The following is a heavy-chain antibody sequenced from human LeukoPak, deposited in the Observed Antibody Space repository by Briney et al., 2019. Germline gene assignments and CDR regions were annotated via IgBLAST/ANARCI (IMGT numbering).Heavy chain of an antibody. CDR2: IRSTANGYAT. CDR3: ASLYSGYDYGVPRPDY. Sequence: PGGSLRLSCAASGFTFSGSALHWVRQASGKGLEWVGRIRSTANGYATAYAASVKGRFTISRDDSKNTAYLQMDSLKTEDTAVYYCASLYSGYDYGVPRPDYWGQGTLVTVSS. V-gene: IGHV3-73*01. J-gene: IGHJ4*02. D-gene: IGHD5-12*01. CDR1: GFTFSGSA.